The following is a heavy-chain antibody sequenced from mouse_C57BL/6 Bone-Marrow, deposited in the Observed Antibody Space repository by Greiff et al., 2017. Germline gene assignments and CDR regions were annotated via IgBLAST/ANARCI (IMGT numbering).Heavy chain of an antibody. Sequence: VQLQQSGPELVKPGASVKISCKASGYTFTDYYMNWVKQSHGKSLEWIGDINPNNGGTSYNQKFKGKATLTVDKSYSTAYMELRSLTSEDSAVYYCARDIITTVVGGYFDVWGTGTTVTVSS. CDR1: GYTFTDYY. V-gene: IGHV1-26*01. CDR2: INPNNGGT. J-gene: IGHJ1*03. D-gene: IGHD1-1*01. CDR3: ARDIITTVVGGYFDV.